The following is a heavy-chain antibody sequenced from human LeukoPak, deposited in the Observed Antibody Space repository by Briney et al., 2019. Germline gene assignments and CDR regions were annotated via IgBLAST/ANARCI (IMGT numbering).Heavy chain of an antibody. CDR2: IIPIFGTA. Sequence: SVKVSCKASEGTFSSYAISWVRQAPGQGLEWMGGIIPIFGTANYAQKFQGRVTITADESTSTAYMELSSLRSEDTAVYYCARDLDSSGYFDYWGQGTLVTVSS. CDR1: EGTFSSYA. V-gene: IGHV1-69*01. D-gene: IGHD3-22*01. CDR3: ARDLDSSGYFDY. J-gene: IGHJ4*02.